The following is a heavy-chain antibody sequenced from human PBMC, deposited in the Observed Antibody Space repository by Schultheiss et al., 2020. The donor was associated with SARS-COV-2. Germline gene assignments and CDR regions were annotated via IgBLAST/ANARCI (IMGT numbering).Heavy chain of an antibody. V-gene: IGHV3-30*01. J-gene: IGHJ4*02. CDR3: ARDGFGNLLSTYFDG. D-gene: IGHD3-10*01. CDR2: ISYDGSHK. CDR1: GFTFSSYA. Sequence: GGSLRLSCAASGFTFSSYAVHWVRQAPGKGLEWVTAISYDGSHKCYADSVKGRFAISRDNSKNTLFLQMNSLRGEDTAVYYCARDGFGNLLSTYFDGWGQGTLVTVSS.